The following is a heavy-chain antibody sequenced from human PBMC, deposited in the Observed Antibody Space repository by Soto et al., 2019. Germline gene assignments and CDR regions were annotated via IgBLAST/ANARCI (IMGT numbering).Heavy chain of an antibody. D-gene: IGHD6-25*01. CDR3: ARGSSSAWLLDN. Sequence: PGGSLRLSCAASGFTFSSYAMSWVRQAPGKGLEWVAIITYDGRNIYYADSVRGRFTISRDKSKDTLYLQLDSLRAEDTAVYHCARGSSSAWLLDNWGQGTLVTVSS. CDR2: ITYDGRNI. V-gene: IGHV3-30*04. CDR1: GFTFSSYA. J-gene: IGHJ4*02.